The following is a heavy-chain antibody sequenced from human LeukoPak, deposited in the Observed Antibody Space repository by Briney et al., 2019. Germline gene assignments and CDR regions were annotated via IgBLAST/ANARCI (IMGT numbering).Heavy chain of an antibody. CDR2: VNHSGST. CDR1: GGSFSGYY. J-gene: IGHJ4*02. D-gene: IGHD3-3*01. V-gene: IGHV4-34*01. CDR3: ARGGVTAFDY. Sequence: SETLSLTCAVYGGSFSGYYWSWIRQPPGKGLEWIGEVNHSGSTNYNPSLKSRVTISVDTSKNQFSLKLSSVTAADTAVYYCARGGVTAFDYWGQGTLVTVSS.